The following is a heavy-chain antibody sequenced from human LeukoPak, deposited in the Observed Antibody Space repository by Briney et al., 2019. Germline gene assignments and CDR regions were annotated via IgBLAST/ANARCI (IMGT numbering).Heavy chain of an antibody. Sequence: ASVTVSCKASGYTFTGYYMHWVRQAPGQGLEWMGWINPNSGGTNYAQKFQGRVTMTRDTSISTAYMELSRLRSDDTAVYYCARGRIRTVTTRSTFGNWFDPWGQGTLVTVSS. CDR3: ARGRIRTVTTRSTFGNWFDP. D-gene: IGHD4-17*01. CDR2: INPNSGGT. J-gene: IGHJ5*02. CDR1: GYTFTGYY. V-gene: IGHV1-2*02.